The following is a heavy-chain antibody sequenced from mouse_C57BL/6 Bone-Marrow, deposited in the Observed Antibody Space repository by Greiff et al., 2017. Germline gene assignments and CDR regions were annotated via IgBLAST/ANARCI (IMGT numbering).Heavy chain of an antibody. J-gene: IGHJ3*01. CDR2: IRLKSDNYAT. Sequence: EVQLVESGGGLVQPGGSMKLSCVASGFTFSNYWMNWVRQSPEKGLEWVAQIRLKSDNYATHYAESVQGRFTISRDDSKSSVYLQMNNLRAEDTGIYYCTGKGWFAYWGQGTLVTVSA. CDR1: GFTFSNYW. CDR3: TGKGWFAY. V-gene: IGHV6-3*01.